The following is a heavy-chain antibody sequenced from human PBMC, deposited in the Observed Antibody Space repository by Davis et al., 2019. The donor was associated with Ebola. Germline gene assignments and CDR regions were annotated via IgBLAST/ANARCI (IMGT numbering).Heavy chain of an antibody. Sequence: PSETLSLTCTVSGGSVSSGSYYWSWIRQPPGKGLEWIGYIYYSGSTNYNPSLKSRVTISVDTSKNQFSLKLSSVTAADTAVYYCARAPLDYYDSSGPPLTLDYWGQGTLVTVSS. V-gene: IGHV4-61*01. D-gene: IGHD3-22*01. CDR2: IYYSGST. J-gene: IGHJ4*02. CDR1: GGSVSSGSYY. CDR3: ARAPLDYYDSSGPPLTLDY.